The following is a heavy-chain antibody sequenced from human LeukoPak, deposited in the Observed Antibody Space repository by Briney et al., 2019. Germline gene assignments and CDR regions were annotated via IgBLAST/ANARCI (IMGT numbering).Heavy chain of an antibody. Sequence: GASVKVSCKASGGTFSSYAISWVRQAPGQGLEWMGRIIPIFGIANYAQKFQGRATITADKSTSTAYMELSSLRSEDTAVYYCASVMRTRNRLFDYWGQGTLVTVSS. J-gene: IGHJ4*02. D-gene: IGHD1-14*01. CDR1: GGTFSSYA. CDR2: IIPIFGIA. CDR3: ASVMRTRNRLFDY. V-gene: IGHV1-69*04.